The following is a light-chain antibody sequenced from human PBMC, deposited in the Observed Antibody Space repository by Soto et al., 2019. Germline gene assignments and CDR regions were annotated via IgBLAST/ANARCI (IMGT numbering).Light chain of an antibody. CDR2: END. J-gene: IGLJ2*01. Sequence: QSVLTQPPSVSAAPGQKVTISCSGSSSNIENNYVSWYQQLPGTAPQVLIYENDKRPSGIPDRFSASKSGTSATLGITGLQNGDEADYYCGTWDSSLREVVFGGGTKLTVL. CDR1: SSNIENNY. V-gene: IGLV1-51*02. CDR3: GTWDSSLREVV.